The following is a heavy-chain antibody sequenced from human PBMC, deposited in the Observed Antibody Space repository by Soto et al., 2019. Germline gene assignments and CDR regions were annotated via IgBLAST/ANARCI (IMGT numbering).Heavy chain of an antibody. D-gene: IGHD3-22*01. CDR3: AGMRAEYYYDSSGYYDAFDI. J-gene: IGHJ3*02. CDR2: IYPGDSDT. Sequence: RGESLKISCKGSGYSFTSYWIGWVRQMPGKGLEWMGIIYPGDSDTRYSPSFQGQVTISADKSISTAYLQWSSLKASDTAMYYCAGMRAEYYYDSSGYYDAFDIWGQGTMVTVSS. CDR1: GYSFTSYW. V-gene: IGHV5-51*01.